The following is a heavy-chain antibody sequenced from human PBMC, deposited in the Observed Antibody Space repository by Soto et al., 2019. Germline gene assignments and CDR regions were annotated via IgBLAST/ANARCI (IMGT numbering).Heavy chain of an antibody. CDR3: ARDKYYYDTSGPGY. Sequence: GGSLRLSCSPSGFTFSSYWMHWVRQAPGKGLVWVSRINSDGSSTSYADSVEGRFTISRDNAKNTLYLQMNSLRAEDTAVYYCARDKYYYDTSGPGYWGQGTLVTVS. V-gene: IGHV3-74*01. J-gene: IGHJ4*02. CDR1: GFTFSSYW. CDR2: INSDGSST. D-gene: IGHD3-22*01.